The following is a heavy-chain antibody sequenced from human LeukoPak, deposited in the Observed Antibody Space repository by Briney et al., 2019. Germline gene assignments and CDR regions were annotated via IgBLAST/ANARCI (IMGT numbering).Heavy chain of an antibody. D-gene: IGHD6-13*01. J-gene: IGHJ4*02. CDR2: ISSTSSTI. CDR1: GGSISSYY. V-gene: IGHV3-48*01. Sequence: ETLSLTCTVSGGSISSYYWSWIRQPPGKGLEWISYISSTSSTIYYADSVKGRFTISRDNAKNSLYLQMNSLRAEDTAIYYCARELYSTSWTFDYWGQGTLVTVSS. CDR3: ARELYSTSWTFDY.